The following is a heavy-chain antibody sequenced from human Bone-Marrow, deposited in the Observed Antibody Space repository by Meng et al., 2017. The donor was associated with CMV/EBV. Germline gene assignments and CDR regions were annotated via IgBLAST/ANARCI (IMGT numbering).Heavy chain of an antibody. V-gene: IGHV1-69*05. CDR2: IPLFGEA. Sequence: SVKVSCKPSRGTFSSYVISWVRQVPGEGLEWMGGIPLFGEAKSAQKFQGRLTITTDESMSTAYMELSSLRSDDTAVYYCARGDFWSGHPEMVMVDFWGRGTTVTVSS. J-gene: IGHJ6*02. CDR1: RGTFSSYV. CDR3: ARGDFWSGHPEMVMVDF. D-gene: IGHD3-3*01.